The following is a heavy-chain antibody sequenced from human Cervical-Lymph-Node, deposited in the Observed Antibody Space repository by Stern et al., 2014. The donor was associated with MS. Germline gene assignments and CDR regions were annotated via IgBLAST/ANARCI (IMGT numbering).Heavy chain of an antibody. CDR2: IIPIFDTP. Sequence: QVQLMQSGAEVKKPGSSVKVSCKASGGTFSTFSINWVRQVPGQSLEWMGGIIPIFDTPNFPPKFQGRVPITADSSTSTVYMALNSLRFDDTAVYYCVLPSTVTTAAFDVWGRGTMVTVSS. CDR3: VLPSTVTTAAFDV. CDR1: GGTFSTFS. D-gene: IGHD4-11*01. V-gene: IGHV1-69*06. J-gene: IGHJ3*01.